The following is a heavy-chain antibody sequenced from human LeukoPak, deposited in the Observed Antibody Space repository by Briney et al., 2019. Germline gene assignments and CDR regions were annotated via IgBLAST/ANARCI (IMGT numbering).Heavy chain of an antibody. Sequence: GGSLRLSCAASGFTVSSNYMSWVRQAPGKGLEWVSVIYSGGSTYYADSVKGRFTISRDNSKNTLYLQMNSLRAEDTAVYYCASRGYYGSGSYPPHDAFDIWGQGTMVTVSS. D-gene: IGHD3-10*01. CDR2: IYSGGST. CDR1: GFTVSSNY. J-gene: IGHJ3*02. V-gene: IGHV3-66*01. CDR3: ASRGYYGSGSYPPHDAFDI.